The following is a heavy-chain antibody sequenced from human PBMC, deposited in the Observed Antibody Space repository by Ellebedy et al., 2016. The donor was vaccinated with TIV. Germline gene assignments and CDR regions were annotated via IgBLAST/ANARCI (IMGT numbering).Heavy chain of an antibody. V-gene: IGHV1-3*01. J-gene: IGHJ4*02. CDR2: INAGNGNT. CDR1: GYIFTTYA. CDR3: ARVYPRDSSGWYFDY. D-gene: IGHD6-19*01. Sequence: ASVKVSCKASGYIFTTYAMHWVRQAPGQRLEWMGWINAGNGNTKYSQKFQGRVTITRDTFASTVYMELSSLRSEDTAVYYCARVYPRDSSGWYFDYWGQGTLVTVSS.